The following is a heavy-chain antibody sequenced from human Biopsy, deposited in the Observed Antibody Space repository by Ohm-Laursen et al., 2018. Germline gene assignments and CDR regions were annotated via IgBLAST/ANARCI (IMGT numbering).Heavy chain of an antibody. D-gene: IGHD5/OR15-5a*01. CDR3: ARPSGGVSTIGFDP. V-gene: IGHV1-2*05. Sequence: SVKVSCKASGCDFLDFHIRWVRQVPGQGLEWIGHINPHTGVTKYAQKFLDRITMTGDTSISTAYMDLSRLTSADTGIYYCARPSGGVSTIGFDPWGQGTLVIVSS. CDR2: INPHTGVT. J-gene: IGHJ5*02. CDR1: GCDFLDFH.